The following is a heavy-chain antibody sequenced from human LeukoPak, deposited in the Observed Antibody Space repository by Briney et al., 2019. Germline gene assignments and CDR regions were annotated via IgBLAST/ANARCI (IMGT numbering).Heavy chain of an antibody. J-gene: IGHJ4*02. CDR1: GYSFTGFY. V-gene: IGHV1-2*02. CDR2: INPNSGGP. D-gene: IGHD2-15*01. CDR3: ASEKGYCSGGSCSYFDY. Sequence: ASVKVSFKASGYSFTGFYIHWVRQAPGQGLEWMGWINPNSGGPKYAQKFQGRVTMTRDTSISTAYMELSRLRSDDTAVYYCASEKGYCSGGSCSYFDYWGQGTLVTVSS.